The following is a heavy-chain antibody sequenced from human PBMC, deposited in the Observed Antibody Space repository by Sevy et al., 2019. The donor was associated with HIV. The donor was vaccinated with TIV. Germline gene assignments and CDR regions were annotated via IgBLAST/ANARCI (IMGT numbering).Heavy chain of an antibody. CDR1: RFTFDRYF. CDR2: ISGDGSDT. CDR3: AKRDLNHQFLLDF. V-gene: IGHV3-30*18. D-gene: IGHD2-21*01. J-gene: IGHJ4*02. Sequence: GGSLRLSCAASRFTFDRYFMHWVRQAPGKGLEWLAVISGDGSDTSYADSLRGRFTISRDNSKNTLFLQMNRLGTEDTAVYFCAKRDLNHQFLLDFWGQGTLVTVSS.